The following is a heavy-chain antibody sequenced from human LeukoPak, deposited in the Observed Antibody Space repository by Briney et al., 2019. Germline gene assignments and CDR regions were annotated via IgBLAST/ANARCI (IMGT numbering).Heavy chain of an antibody. Sequence: GGSLRLSCAASGFTFSSYAMSWVRQVPGKGLEWVSVISGSGDNTYYADSVKGRFTISRDNSKNMLYLQMNSLRAEDTTVYYCAKWKYSNSGIDDYWGQGTLVTVSS. D-gene: IGHD6-6*01. V-gene: IGHV3-23*01. CDR2: ISGSGDNT. CDR1: GFTFSSYA. J-gene: IGHJ4*02. CDR3: AKWKYSNSGIDDY.